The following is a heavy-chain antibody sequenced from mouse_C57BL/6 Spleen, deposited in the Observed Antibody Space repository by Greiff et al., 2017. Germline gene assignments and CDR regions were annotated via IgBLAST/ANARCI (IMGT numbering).Heavy chain of an antibody. CDR2: IYPSDSET. CDR1: GYTFTSYW. D-gene: IGHD2-3*01. CDR3: ARGDDGYYYFDY. V-gene: IGHV1-61*01. Sequence: VQLQQPGAELVRPGSSVKLSCKASGYTFTSYWMDWVKQRPAQGLEWIGNIYPSDSETHYNQKFKDKATLTVDKSSSTAYMQLSSLTSEDSAVYYCARGDDGYYYFDYWGQGTTLTVSS. J-gene: IGHJ2*01.